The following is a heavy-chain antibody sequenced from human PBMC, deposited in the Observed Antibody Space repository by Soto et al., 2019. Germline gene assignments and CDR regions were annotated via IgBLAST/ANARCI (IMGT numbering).Heavy chain of an antibody. CDR2: ISAGGAGT. J-gene: IGHJ4*02. V-gene: IGHV3-23*01. D-gene: IGHD7-27*01. CDR1: GFTFSSYA. CDR3: AKAWGIDY. Sequence: GGSLRLSCAASGFTFSSYAMTWVRQAPGKGLEWVSGISAGGAGTYYVDSVKGRFTISRDNSKNTLYLQMNSLRVEDTAIYYCAKAWGIDYWGQGTLVTVSS.